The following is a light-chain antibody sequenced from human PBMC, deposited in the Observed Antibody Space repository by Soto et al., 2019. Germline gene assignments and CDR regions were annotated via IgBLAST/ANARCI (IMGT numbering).Light chain of an antibody. CDR1: QSISSW. V-gene: IGKV1-5*03. CDR3: QQYNSYSRP. CDR2: KAS. Sequence: DIHMTQSPSTLSASLRDILTITCRASQSISSWLAWYQQKPGKAPKLLIYKASSLESGVPSRFSGSGSGTEFTLTISSLQPDDFATYYCQQYNSYSRPFGQGTKVDIK. J-gene: IGKJ1*01.